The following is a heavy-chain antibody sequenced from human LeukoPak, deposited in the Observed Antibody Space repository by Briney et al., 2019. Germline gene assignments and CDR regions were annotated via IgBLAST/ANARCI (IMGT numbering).Heavy chain of an antibody. Sequence: PSETLSLTCAVYGGSFSGYYWSWIRQPPGKGLEWIGEINHSGSTNYNPSLKSRVTISVETSKNQFSLKLSSVTAADTAVYYCARGGGIVVVPAAMGYAFDIWGQGTMVTVSS. J-gene: IGHJ3*02. D-gene: IGHD2-2*01. CDR2: INHSGST. V-gene: IGHV4-34*01. CDR3: ARGGGIVVVPAAMGYAFDI. CDR1: GGSFSGYY.